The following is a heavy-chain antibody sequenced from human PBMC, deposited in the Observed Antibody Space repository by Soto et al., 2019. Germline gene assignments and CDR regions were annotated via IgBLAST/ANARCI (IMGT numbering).Heavy chain of an antibody. Sequence: QVQLVQSGAEVKKPGSSVKVSCKASGGTFSSYAISWVRQAPGQGLEWVGGIIPIFGTANYAQTFQGRVKITADEPTSTAYMDVSSLRSEDTAVYYCARGSIAGDVLGQGTTVTVSS. CDR2: IIPIFGTA. J-gene: IGHJ6*02. CDR3: ARGSIAGDV. D-gene: IGHD6-6*01. CDR1: GGTFSSYA. V-gene: IGHV1-69*01.